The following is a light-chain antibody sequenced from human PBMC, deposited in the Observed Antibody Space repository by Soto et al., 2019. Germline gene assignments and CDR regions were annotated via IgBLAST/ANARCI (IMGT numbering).Light chain of an antibody. V-gene: IGLV2-11*01. Sequence: QSVLTQPRSVSGSPGQSVTISCTGTSSDVGAYNYVSWYQHHPGKAPKVMIYDVSERPSGVPDRFSGSKSDNKASLTISGLQAEDEADYYCCSYAGSYSWVFGGGTTLTVL. J-gene: IGLJ3*02. CDR2: DVS. CDR1: SSDVGAYNY. CDR3: CSYAGSYSWV.